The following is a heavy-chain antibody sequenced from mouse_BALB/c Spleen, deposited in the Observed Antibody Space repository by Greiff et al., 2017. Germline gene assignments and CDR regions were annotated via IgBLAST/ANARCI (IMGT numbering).Heavy chain of an antibody. V-gene: IGHV1-77*01. CDR1: GYTFTDYY. J-gene: IGHJ4*01. CDR3: ARSRGSLYYYAMDY. D-gene: IGHD1-1*01. Sequence: QVQLQQSGAELARPGASVKLSCKASGYTFTDYYINWVKQRTGQGLEWIGEIYPGDGDTNYNGKFKGKATLTADKSSSTAYMQLSSLTSEDSAVYFCARSRGSLYYYAMDYWGQGTSVTVSS. CDR2: IYPGDGDT.